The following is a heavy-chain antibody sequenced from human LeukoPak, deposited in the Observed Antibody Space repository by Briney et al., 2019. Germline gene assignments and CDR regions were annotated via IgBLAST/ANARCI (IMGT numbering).Heavy chain of an antibody. D-gene: IGHD1-26*01. J-gene: IGHJ4*02. CDR3: AREGRGSYYFDS. CDR2: VYSGGST. Sequence: LPGGSLRLSCAASGFTVSSNYMSWVRQAPGKGLEWVSVVYSGGSTFYADSVKGRYTISRDNSRNTLYLQVNSLRVEHTAVYYCAREGRGSYYFDSCGQGTLVTVSS. CDR1: GFTVSSNY. V-gene: IGHV3-66*01.